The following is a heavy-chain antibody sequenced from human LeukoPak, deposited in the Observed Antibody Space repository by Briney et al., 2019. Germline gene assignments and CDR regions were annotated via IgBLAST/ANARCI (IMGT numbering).Heavy chain of an antibody. J-gene: IGHJ6*02. V-gene: IGHV1-46*01. CDR1: GYTFTIYY. Sequence: ASVKVSSTASGYTFTIYYIHWVRQAPGQGLEWMGIINPSGGSTSFAQKFQGRGTMTRDTSTSAVYMELSTLRSEDTAVYYCARARLTYVMDVWGQGTTVTVSS. D-gene: IGHD3-9*01. CDR2: INPSGGST. CDR3: ARARLTYVMDV.